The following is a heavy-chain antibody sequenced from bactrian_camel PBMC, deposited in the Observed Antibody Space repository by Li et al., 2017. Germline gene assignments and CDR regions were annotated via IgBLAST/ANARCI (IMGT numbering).Heavy chain of an antibody. CDR1: GYTYSSNC. J-gene: IGHJ4*01. CDR3: AAGGLRMKSERWVCGATTYDVNY. D-gene: IGHD3*01. CDR2: IYTGGGST. Sequence: HVQLVESGGGPVQAGGSLRLSCAASGYTYSSNCMGWFRQAPGKEREGVAAIYTGGGSTYYADSVKGRFTISQDNAKKTVTLQMNSLKSEDTAMYYCAAGGLRMKSERWVCGATTYDVNYWGQGTQVTVS. V-gene: IGHV3S1*01.